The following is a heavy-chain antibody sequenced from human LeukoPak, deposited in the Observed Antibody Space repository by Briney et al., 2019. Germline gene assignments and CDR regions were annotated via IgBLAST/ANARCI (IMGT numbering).Heavy chain of an antibody. D-gene: IGHD2-2*02. Sequence: SPSETLSLTCAVYGGSFSGYYWSWIRQPPGKGLEWIGEINHSGSTNYNPSLKSRVTISVDTSKNQFSLKLSSVTAADTAVYYCARAGSGVVVPAAIPPLPFDYWGQGTLVTVSS. CDR2: INHSGST. V-gene: IGHV4-34*01. CDR3: ARAGSGVVVPAAIPPLPFDY. J-gene: IGHJ4*02. CDR1: GGSFSGYY.